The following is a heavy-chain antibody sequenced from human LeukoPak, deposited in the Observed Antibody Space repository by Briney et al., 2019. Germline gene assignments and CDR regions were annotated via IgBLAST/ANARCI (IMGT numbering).Heavy chain of an antibody. CDR3: ARMDDIVVVVAATQYNWFDP. Sequence: GGSLRLSCAASGFTFSSYSMNWVRQAPGKGLEWVSSISSSSSYIYYADSVKGRFTISRDNAKNSLYLQMNSLRAEDTAVYYCARMDDIVVVVAATQYNWFDPWGQGTLLTVSS. J-gene: IGHJ5*02. CDR1: GFTFSSYS. V-gene: IGHV3-21*01. D-gene: IGHD2-15*01. CDR2: ISSSSSYI.